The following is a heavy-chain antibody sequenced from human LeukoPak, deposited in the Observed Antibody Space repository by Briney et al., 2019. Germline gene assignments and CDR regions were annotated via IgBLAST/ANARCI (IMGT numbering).Heavy chain of an antibody. V-gene: IGHV3-30*18. D-gene: IGHD3-22*01. J-gene: IGHJ1*01. Sequence: GGSLRLSCAASGFTFSSYGMHWVRQAPGKGLEWVAVISYDGSNKYYADSVKGRFTISRDNSKNTLYLQMNSLRAEDTAVYYCAKPSITMIVVAYFQRWGQGTLVTVSS. CDR1: GFTFSSYG. CDR2: ISYDGSNK. CDR3: AKPSITMIVVAYFQR.